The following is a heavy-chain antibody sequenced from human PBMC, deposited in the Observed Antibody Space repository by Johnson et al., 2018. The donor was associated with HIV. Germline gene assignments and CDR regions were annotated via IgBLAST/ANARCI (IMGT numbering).Heavy chain of an antibody. Sequence: QVQLVESGGGVVQPGRSLRLSCAASGFTFSSYGMHWVRQAPGKGLDWVAVISYDGSNKYYADSVKGRFTISRDNSKNTVYLQINSLGAEDTAVYYCGRAGGSGDAFDIWGQGTMVTVSS. D-gene: IGHD3-10*01. CDR2: ISYDGSNK. CDR1: GFTFSSYG. CDR3: GRAGGSGDAFDI. V-gene: IGHV3-30*03. J-gene: IGHJ3*02.